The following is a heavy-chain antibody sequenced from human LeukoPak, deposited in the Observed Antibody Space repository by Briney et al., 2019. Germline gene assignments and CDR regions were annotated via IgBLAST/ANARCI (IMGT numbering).Heavy chain of an antibody. V-gene: IGHV3-33*01. CDR3: ARDGQDYGDYSWYFDY. J-gene: IGHJ4*02. Sequence: GGSLRLSCAASGFTFSNYGMHWVRQAPGKGLEWVAVIWYDGSNKYYGDSVKGRFTISRDNSKNTLYLQMNSLRAEDTAVYYCARDGQDYGDYSWYFDYWGQGTLVTVSS. D-gene: IGHD4-17*01. CDR2: IWYDGSNK. CDR1: GFTFSNYG.